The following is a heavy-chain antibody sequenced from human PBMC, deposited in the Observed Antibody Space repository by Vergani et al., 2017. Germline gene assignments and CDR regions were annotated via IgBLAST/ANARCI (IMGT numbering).Heavy chain of an antibody. V-gene: IGHV1-69*01. CDR2: IIPIFGTA. Sequence: QVQLVQSGAEVKKPGSSVKVSCKASGGTFSSYAISWVRQAPGQGLEWMGGIIPIFGTANYAQKFQGRVTITADESTSTAYMELSSLRYEDTAVYYCARKSGYSGYDVGFWYFDLWGRGTLVTVSS. CDR3: ARKSGYSGYDVGFWYFDL. J-gene: IGHJ2*01. CDR1: GGTFSSYA. D-gene: IGHD5-12*01.